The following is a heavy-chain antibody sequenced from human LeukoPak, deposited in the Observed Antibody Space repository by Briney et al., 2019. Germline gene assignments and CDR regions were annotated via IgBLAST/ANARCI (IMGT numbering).Heavy chain of an antibody. CDR2: IYNGGST. J-gene: IGHJ5*02. V-gene: IGHV4-30-4*07. Sequence: PSETLSLTCAVSGGSISGGGYSWSWIRPPPGGGLEWSGYIYNGGSTYYNPSLESRLTISLDTSKNQFSLKLSSVTAADTAVYYCARTATGYSSSFFAVWFDPWGQGTLVTVSS. CDR3: ARTATGYSSSFFAVWFDP. CDR1: GGSISGGGYS. D-gene: IGHD6-13*01.